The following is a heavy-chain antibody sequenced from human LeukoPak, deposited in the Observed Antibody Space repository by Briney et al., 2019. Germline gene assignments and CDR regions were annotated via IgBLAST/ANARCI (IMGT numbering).Heavy chain of an antibody. Sequence: ASVKVSCKASGGTFSSYAMSRVRQAPGQGLEWMGGIIPIFGTANYAQKFQGRVTITTDESTSTAYMELSSLRSDDTAVYYCARVGSSDFWSEPWAGAFDYWGQGTLVTVSS. V-gene: IGHV1-69*05. CDR1: GGTFSSYA. D-gene: IGHD3-3*01. J-gene: IGHJ4*02. CDR3: ARVGSSDFWSEPWAGAFDY. CDR2: IIPIFGTA.